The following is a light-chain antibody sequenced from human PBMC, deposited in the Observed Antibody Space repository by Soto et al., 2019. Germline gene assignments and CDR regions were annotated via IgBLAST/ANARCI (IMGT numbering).Light chain of an antibody. CDR3: QQYNNWPRIT. CDR2: GAS. Sequence: EIVMTQSPATLSVSPGERATLSCRASQSISGNLAWYQQKPGQAPRLLIYGASTRATDIPARFSGSGSGTDFPLTISSLQSEDFAVYYCQQYNNWPRITFGPGTKVDIK. CDR1: QSISGN. V-gene: IGKV3-15*01. J-gene: IGKJ3*01.